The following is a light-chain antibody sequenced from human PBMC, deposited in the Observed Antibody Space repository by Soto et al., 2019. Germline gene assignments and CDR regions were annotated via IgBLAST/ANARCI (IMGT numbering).Light chain of an antibody. V-gene: IGKV1-6*01. CDR3: QQYYSYPLT. Sequence: AIQMTQSPSSLSASVGDRFTITCRASQGIRNDLGWYQQKPGKAPKLLIYAASSLQSGVPSRFSGSGSGTDFTLTISCLQSEDFATYYCQQYYSYPLTFGGGTKVDIK. CDR2: AAS. CDR1: QGIRND. J-gene: IGKJ4*01.